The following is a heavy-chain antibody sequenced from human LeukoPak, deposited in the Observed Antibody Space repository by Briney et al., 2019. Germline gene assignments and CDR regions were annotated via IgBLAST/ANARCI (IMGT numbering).Heavy chain of an antibody. D-gene: IGHD1-26*01. Sequence: GGSLRLSCAVSGFTFSRFSMTWVRQAPGKGLEWVSSISSSSSYIYYRDSVKGRFTISRDNAKNSLYLQMHSLGAEDTAVYYCALVGATSWAPFDYWGQGTLVTVSS. V-gene: IGHV3-21*01. J-gene: IGHJ4*02. CDR3: ALVGATSWAPFDY. CDR2: ISSSSSYI. CDR1: GFTFSRFS.